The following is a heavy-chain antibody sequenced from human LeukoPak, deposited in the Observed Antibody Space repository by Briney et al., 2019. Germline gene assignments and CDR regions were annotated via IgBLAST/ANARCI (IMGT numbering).Heavy chain of an antibody. CDR2: ISWSSGII. J-gene: IGHJ3*02. CDR3: AKDTGRPTDAITMEDNAFDI. D-gene: IGHD3-3*01. Sequence: GRSLRLSCAASGFTFDDHGMHWVRQAPGKGLEWGSGISWSSGIIGYADSVKGRFTISRDNAKNSLYLQMDSLRAEDTALYYCAKDTGRPTDAITMEDNAFDIWGQGTMVTVSS. CDR1: GFTFDDHG. V-gene: IGHV3-9*01.